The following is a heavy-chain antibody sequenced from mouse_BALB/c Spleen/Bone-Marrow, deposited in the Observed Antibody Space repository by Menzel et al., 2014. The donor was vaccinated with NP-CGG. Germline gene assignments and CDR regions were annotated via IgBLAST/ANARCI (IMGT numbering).Heavy chain of an antibody. CDR3: TKRQIHYYGYYLDY. Sequence: VHLVDSGRDLVEPSQSLSLSSTFTGISITRGYSWHCSLQFPGNKLEWTGYIQYLGSTNYNPSLKSRISITQDTSKNQFFLQLDSVNAKDTATDYCTKRQIHYYGYYLDYWGQGTTLTVSS. J-gene: IGHJ2*01. V-gene: IGHV3-1*02. CDR1: GISITRGYS. CDR2: IQYLGST. D-gene: IGHD1-2*01.